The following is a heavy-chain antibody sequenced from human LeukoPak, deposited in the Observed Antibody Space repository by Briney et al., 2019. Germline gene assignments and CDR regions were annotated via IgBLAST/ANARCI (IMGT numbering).Heavy chain of an antibody. CDR2: ISGSGGST. D-gene: IGHD6-13*01. CDR3: AKDRGIAAAGDFDY. CDR1: GFTFSSYA. Sequence: GGSLRLSCAAPGFTFSSYAMSWVRQAPGKGLEWVSAISGSGGSTYYADSVKGRFSISRDNSENTLYLQVNSLRAEDTAVYYCAKDRGIAAAGDFDYWGQGTLVTVSS. V-gene: IGHV3-23*01. J-gene: IGHJ4*02.